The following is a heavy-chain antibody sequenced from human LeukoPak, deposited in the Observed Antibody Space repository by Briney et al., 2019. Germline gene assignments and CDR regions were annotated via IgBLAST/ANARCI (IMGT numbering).Heavy chain of an antibody. J-gene: IGHJ3*02. Sequence: PGRSLRLSCAASGFTFSSYAMHWVRQAPGKGLEWVAVISYDGSNKYYADSVKGRFTISRDNAKNSLYLQMNSLRAEDTALYHCARDGGSRLNDAFDIWGQGTMVTVSS. CDR1: GFTFSSYA. D-gene: IGHD3-16*01. CDR2: ISYDGSNK. V-gene: IGHV3-30-3*01. CDR3: ARDGGSRLNDAFDI.